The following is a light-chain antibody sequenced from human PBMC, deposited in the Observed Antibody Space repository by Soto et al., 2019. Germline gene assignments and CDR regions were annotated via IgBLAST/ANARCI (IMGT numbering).Light chain of an antibody. V-gene: IGLV2-14*01. J-gene: IGLJ1*01. CDR3: SSYTSSSTLYV. CDR2: EVS. CDR1: SSDVGGYNY. Sequence: QSVLTQPASVSGSPGQSITISCTGTSSDVGGYNYVSWYQQHPGKAPKLMIYEVSNRPSGVSNRFSGSKSGNTASLTISGLQAENEADYYSSSYTSSSTLYVFGTGTKLTV.